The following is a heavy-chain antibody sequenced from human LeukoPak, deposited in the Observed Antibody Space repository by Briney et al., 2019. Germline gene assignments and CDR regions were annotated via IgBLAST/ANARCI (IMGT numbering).Heavy chain of an antibody. CDR3: ARGEDIVATIRFDY. J-gene: IGHJ4*02. D-gene: IGHD5-12*01. V-gene: IGHV4-59*12. Sequence: SETLSLTCTVSGGSISSYHWSWIRQPPGKGLEWIGYIYYSGSTNYNPSLKSRVTISVDTSKNQFSLKLSSVTAADTAVYYCARGEDIVATIRFDYWGQGTLVTVSS. CDR1: GGSISSYH. CDR2: IYYSGST.